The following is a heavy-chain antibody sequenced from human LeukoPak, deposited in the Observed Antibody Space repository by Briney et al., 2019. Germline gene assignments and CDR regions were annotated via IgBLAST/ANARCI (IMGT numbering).Heavy chain of an antibody. V-gene: IGHV1-24*01. CDR3: ATVRGDSSGYYYPLDY. CDR2: FDPEDGET. CDR1: GYTLTELS. Sequence: ASVKVSCKVSGYTLTELSMHWVRQAPGKGLEWMGGFDPEDGETIYAQKFQGRVTMTEDTSTDTAYMELSSLRSEDTAVYYCATVRGDSSGYYYPLDYWGQGTLVTVSS. J-gene: IGHJ4*02. D-gene: IGHD3-22*01.